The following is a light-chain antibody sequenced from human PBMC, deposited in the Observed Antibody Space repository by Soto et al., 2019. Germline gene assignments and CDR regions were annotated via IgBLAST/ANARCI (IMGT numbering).Light chain of an antibody. J-gene: IGKJ1*01. CDR2: KAS. CDR3: QQYHSYWT. Sequence: DIQMTQSPPTLSASVGDRVTITCRASQSISSWLAWYQQKPGKAPKLLIYKASSLESGVPSRFSGSGSGTEFTLTISTLQPDDFAIYYCQQYHSYWTFGQGTKVDIK. CDR1: QSISSW. V-gene: IGKV1-5*03.